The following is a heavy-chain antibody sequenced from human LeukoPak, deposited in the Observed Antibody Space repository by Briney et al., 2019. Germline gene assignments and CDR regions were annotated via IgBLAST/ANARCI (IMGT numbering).Heavy chain of an antibody. J-gene: IGHJ4*02. Sequence: SETLSLTCAVYGGSFSGYYWSWIRQPPGKGLEWIGEINHSGSTNYNPSLKSRVTISVDTSKNQFSLKLSSVTAADTAVYYCARGPLRPYYDSSGYYDYWGQGTLVTVSS. CDR3: ARGPLRPYYDSSGYYDY. D-gene: IGHD3-22*01. CDR2: INHSGST. V-gene: IGHV4-34*01. CDR1: GGSFSGYY.